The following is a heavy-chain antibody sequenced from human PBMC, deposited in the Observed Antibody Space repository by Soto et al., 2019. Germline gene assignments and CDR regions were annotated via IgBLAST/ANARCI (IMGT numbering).Heavy chain of an antibody. D-gene: IGHD1-26*01. CDR3: AEVGRRDALPVSAFLLNRSSDL. V-gene: IGHV4-59*08. CDR2: IYYSGTT. J-gene: IGHJ2*01. Sequence: PGKGLEWMGYIYYSGTTTNYNPSLKSRVTLSVDTSKNQFSLKLSSVTAADTSVFFYAEVGRRDALPVSAFLLNRSSDL.